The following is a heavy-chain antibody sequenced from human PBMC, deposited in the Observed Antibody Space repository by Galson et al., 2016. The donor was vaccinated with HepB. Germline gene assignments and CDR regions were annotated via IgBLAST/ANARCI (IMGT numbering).Heavy chain of an antibody. V-gene: IGHV3-11*06. D-gene: IGHD4-17*01. CDR2: ISGLSTYI. Sequence: SLRLSCAASGFTFSDCYMAWIRQAPGKGLEWLTFISGLSTYISYVDSVKGRFTISRDDAKNSLYLQMNSLRPDDTAVYYCTTEARDFGDYVFDSWGQGSLVTVSS. CDR3: TTEARDFGDYVFDS. J-gene: IGHJ4*02. CDR1: GFTFSDCY.